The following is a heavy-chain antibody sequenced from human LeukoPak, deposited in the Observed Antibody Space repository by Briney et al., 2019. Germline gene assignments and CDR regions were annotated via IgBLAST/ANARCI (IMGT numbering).Heavy chain of an antibody. D-gene: IGHD3-3*01. J-gene: IGHJ4*02. V-gene: IGHV3-30*18. CDR2: ISYDGSNK. Sequence: PGGSLRLSCAASGFTFSSYGMHWVRQAPGKGLEWVAVISYDGSNKYYADSVKGRFTISRDNSKNTLYLQMNSLRAEDTAVYYCAKGMHYDFWSGSDYWGQGTLVTVSS. CDR3: AKGMHYDFWSGSDY. CDR1: GFTFSSYG.